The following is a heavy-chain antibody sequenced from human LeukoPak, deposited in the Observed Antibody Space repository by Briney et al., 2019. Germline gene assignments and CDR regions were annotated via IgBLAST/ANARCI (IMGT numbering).Heavy chain of an antibody. V-gene: IGHV1-24*01. J-gene: IGHJ4*02. D-gene: IGHD3-10*01. CDR3: ATLTYYGSGVWFDY. Sequence: GASVKVSCKVSGYTLTELSMHWVRQAPGKGLEWMGGFDPEDGETIYAQKFQGRVTMTEDTSTDTAYMELSSLRSEDTAVYYCATLTYYGSGVWFDYWGQGTLVTVSS. CDR1: GYTLTELS. CDR2: FDPEDGET.